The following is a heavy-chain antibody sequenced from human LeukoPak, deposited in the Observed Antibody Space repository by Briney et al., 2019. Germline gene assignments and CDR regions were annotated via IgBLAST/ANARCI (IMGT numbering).Heavy chain of an antibody. D-gene: IGHD6-13*01. Sequence: PSATLSLTCTVSGGSIIDTNYFWGWIRQPPGKGLEWIGSIYYRGNTYYSPSLKSRVTLFVDTSKNHFSLKLSSVTAADTAIYYCARRKVAAEIDYWGQGTLVTVSS. J-gene: IGHJ4*02. CDR3: ARRKVAAEIDY. CDR1: GGSIIDTNYF. CDR2: IYYRGNT. V-gene: IGHV4-39*02.